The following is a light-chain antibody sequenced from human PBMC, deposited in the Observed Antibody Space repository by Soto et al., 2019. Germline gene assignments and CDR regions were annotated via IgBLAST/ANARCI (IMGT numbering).Light chain of an antibody. CDR3: QQYNSYST. V-gene: IGKV1-5*03. CDR1: QSISSW. CDR2: KTS. Sequence: DIQMTQSPSTLSASVGDRVTITCRASQSISSWLAWYQQKPGKAPKRLIYKTSSLESGVPSRFSGSGYRTEFTLNISSLQPDDFAHNYCQQYNSYSTFGQGTKVEIK. J-gene: IGKJ1*01.